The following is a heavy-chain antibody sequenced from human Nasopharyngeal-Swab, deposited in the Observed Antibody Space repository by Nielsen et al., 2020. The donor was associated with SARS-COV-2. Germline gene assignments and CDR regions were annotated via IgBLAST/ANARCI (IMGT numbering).Heavy chain of an antibody. J-gene: IGHJ3*02. CDR1: GFTFSSYG. Sequence: GESLKISCAASGFTFSSYGMHWVRQAPGKGLEWVAVIWYDGSNKYYADSVKGRFTISRDNSKNTLYLQMSSLRAEDTAVYYCVKAYDFWSGYYTGDAFDIWGQGTMVTVSS. V-gene: IGHV3-30*02. D-gene: IGHD3-3*01. CDR3: VKAYDFWSGYYTGDAFDI. CDR2: IWYDGSNK.